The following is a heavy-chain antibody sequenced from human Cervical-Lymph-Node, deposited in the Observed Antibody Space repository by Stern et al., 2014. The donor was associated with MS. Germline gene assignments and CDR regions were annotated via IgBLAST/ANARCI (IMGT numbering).Heavy chain of an antibody. CDR2: VHYSGTT. V-gene: IGHV4-59*08. CDR3: AGSGTYYPDY. D-gene: IGHD3-3*01. J-gene: IGHJ4*02. CDR1: GGSISSYY. Sequence: QVQLQESGPGLVKPSETLSLTCSVSGGSISSYYWNWIRQPPGKGLEWIANVHYSGTTKYHPSLKSRVTQLLDHSMNKISLKLTSVTAADTAVYYCAGSGTYYPDYWGQGILVTVSS.